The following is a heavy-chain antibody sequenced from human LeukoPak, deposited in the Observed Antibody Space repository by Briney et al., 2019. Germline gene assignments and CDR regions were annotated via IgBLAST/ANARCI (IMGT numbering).Heavy chain of an antibody. V-gene: IGHV1-2*02. D-gene: IGHD3-3*01. J-gene: IGHJ5*02. Sequence: ASVKVSCKASGYTFTGYYMHWVRQAPGQGLEWMGWINPNSGGANYAQKFQGRVTMTRDTSISTAYMELSRLRYDDMAVYYCARDYYDGAATNWFDPWGQGTLVTDSS. CDR1: GYTFTGYY. CDR2: INPNSGGA. CDR3: ARDYYDGAATNWFDP.